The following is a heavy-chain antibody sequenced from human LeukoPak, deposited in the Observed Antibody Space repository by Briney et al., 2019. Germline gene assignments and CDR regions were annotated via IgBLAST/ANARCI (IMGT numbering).Heavy chain of an antibody. D-gene: IGHD6-13*01. CDR3: ARVRGKGSSSWYRAFDI. Sequence: GGSLRLSCAASGFTFSSYSMNWVRQAPGKGLEWVSYISSSSSTIYYADSVKGRFTISRDNAKNSLYLQMNSLRDEDTAVYYCARVRGKGSSSWYRAFDIWGQGTMVTVSS. CDR1: GFTFSSYS. J-gene: IGHJ3*02. CDR2: ISSSSSTI. V-gene: IGHV3-48*02.